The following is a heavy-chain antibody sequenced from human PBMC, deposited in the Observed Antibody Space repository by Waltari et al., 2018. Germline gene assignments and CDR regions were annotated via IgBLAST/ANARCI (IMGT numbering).Heavy chain of an antibody. Sequence: EVQLVESGGGLVKPGGSLRLSCEASGFTFSGYSMNWVRQAPGEGLEWVSSISGDSRFIYYADSVNGRFTISSDDAKNSLYLQMNSLRVEDTAVYYCARDRRGYFDYWGPGTLVSVSS. V-gene: IGHV3-21*01. D-gene: IGHD3-16*01. CDR2: ISGDSRFI. CDR1: GFTFSGYS. J-gene: IGHJ4*02. CDR3: ARDRRGYFDY.